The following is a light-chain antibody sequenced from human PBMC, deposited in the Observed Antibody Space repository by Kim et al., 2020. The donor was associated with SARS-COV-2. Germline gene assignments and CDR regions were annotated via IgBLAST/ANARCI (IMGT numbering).Light chain of an antibody. V-gene: IGLV3-19*01. Sequence: AQGQTVRITGQGDSLRSYYASWYQQKPGQAPVLVIYGKNNRPSGIPDRFSGSSSGNTASLTITGAQAEDEADYYCNSRDSSGNHLVFGGGTQLTVL. CDR3: NSRDSSGNHLV. CDR2: GKN. CDR1: SLRSYY. J-gene: IGLJ3*02.